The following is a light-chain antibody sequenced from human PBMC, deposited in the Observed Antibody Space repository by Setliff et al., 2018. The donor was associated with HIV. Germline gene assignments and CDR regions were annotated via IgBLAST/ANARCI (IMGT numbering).Light chain of an antibody. Sequence: QSVLTQPPSVSGAPGQMVTISCIGSSSNIGAGYDVHWYQQVPGTAPKLLIFDNHIRPSGVPDRFSGSKSGTSASLAITGLQAEDEADYYCSSYTSSSTHVVFGGGTKVTVL. CDR2: DNH. V-gene: IGLV1-40*01. J-gene: IGLJ2*01. CDR3: SSYTSSSTHVV. CDR1: SSNIGAGYD.